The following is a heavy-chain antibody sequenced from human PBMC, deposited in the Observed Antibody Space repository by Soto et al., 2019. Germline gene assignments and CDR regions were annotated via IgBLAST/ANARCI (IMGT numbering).Heavy chain of an antibody. CDR2: IYYSGST. D-gene: IGHD3-3*01. Sequence: PSETLSLTCTVSGGSISSGDYYWSWIRQPPGKGLEWIGYIYYSGSTYYNPSLKSRVTISVDTSKNQFSLKLSSVTAADTAVYYCARVLLIYDFWSGYSEPDAFDIWGQGTMVTVS. V-gene: IGHV4-30-4*01. CDR3: ARVLLIYDFWSGYSEPDAFDI. CDR1: GGSISSGDYY. J-gene: IGHJ3*02.